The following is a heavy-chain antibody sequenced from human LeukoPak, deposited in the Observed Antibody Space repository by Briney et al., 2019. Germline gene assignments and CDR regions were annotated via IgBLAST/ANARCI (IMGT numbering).Heavy chain of an antibody. CDR2: ISYDGSNK. Sequence: QPGRSLRLSCAASGFTFSSYGMHWVRQAPGKGLEWVAVISYDGSNKYYADSVKGRFTISRDNSKNTLYLKMNSLRAEDTAVYYCAKDKGGERYYYYGMDVWGKGTRVTVSS. CDR1: GFTFSSYG. D-gene: IGHD3-16*01. V-gene: IGHV3-30*18. J-gene: IGHJ6*04. CDR3: AKDKGGERYYYYGMDV.